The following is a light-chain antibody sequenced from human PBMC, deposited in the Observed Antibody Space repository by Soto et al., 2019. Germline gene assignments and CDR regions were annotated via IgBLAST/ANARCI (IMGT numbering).Light chain of an antibody. CDR3: QQYNSDST. J-gene: IGKJ1*01. Sequence: IQMTQSPSTLSASVGDRVTITCRAGQSISIWLAWYQQKPGKAPKLLIYKASSLESGVPSRFSGSGSGTEFTLTINSLQPDDFATYYCQQYNSDSTFGQGTKVEIK. CDR1: QSISIW. CDR2: KAS. V-gene: IGKV1-5*03.